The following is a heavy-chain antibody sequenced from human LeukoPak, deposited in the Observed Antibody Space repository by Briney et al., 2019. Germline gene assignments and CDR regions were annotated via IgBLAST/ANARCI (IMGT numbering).Heavy chain of an antibody. CDR2: IYHSGST. J-gene: IGHJ3*02. CDR3: ARGEGGYDYGNAFDI. Sequence: SQTLSLTCAVSGGSISSCGYSWSWIRQPPGKGLEWIGYIYHSGSTYYNPSLKSRVTISVDRSKNQFSLKLSSVTAADTAVYYCARGEGGYDYGNAFDIWGKGTMVTVSS. D-gene: IGHD5-12*01. V-gene: IGHV4-30-2*01. CDR1: GGSISSCGYS.